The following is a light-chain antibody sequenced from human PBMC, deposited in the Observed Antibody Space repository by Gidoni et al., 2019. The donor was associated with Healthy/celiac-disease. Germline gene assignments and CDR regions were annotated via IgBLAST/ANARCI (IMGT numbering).Light chain of an antibody. CDR3: QQYGSSPPYT. CDR2: GAS. J-gene: IGKJ2*01. V-gene: IGKV3-20*01. CDR1: QSVSSSY. Sequence: EIVLTQSPGTLSLSPGERATPSCRASQSVSSSYLAWYQQKPGQAPRLLIYGASSRATGIPHRFSGSGSGTDFTLTISRLEPEDFAVYYCQQYGSSPPYTFGQGTKLEIK.